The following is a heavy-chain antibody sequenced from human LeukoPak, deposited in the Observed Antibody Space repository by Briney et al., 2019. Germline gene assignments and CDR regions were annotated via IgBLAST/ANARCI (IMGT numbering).Heavy chain of an antibody. V-gene: IGHV3-21*01. D-gene: IGHD3-3*01. CDR2: ISSSSSYI. CDR1: GFTFSSYS. J-gene: IGHJ5*02. Sequence: PGGSLRLSCAASGFTFSSYSMNWVRQAPGKGLEWVSSISSSSSYIYYADSVKGRFTISRDNAKNSLYLQMNSLRAEDTAVYYCARDSKGVRYYDFWSGPTDHFNWFDPWGQGTLVTVSS. CDR3: ARDSKGVRYYDFWSGPTDHFNWFDP.